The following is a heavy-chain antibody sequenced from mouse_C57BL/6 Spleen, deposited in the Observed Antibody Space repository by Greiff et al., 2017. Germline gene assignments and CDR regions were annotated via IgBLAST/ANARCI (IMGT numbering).Heavy chain of an antibody. D-gene: IGHD6-5*01. CDR2: IRNKANGYTT. Sequence: EVQLQESGGGLVQPGGSLSLSCAASGFTFTDYYMSWVRQPPGKALEWLGFIRNKANGYTTEYSASVKGRFTISRDNSQSILYLQMNALRAEDSATYYCARYEAYRRYFDYWGQGTTLTVSS. V-gene: IGHV7-3*01. J-gene: IGHJ2*01. CDR1: GFTFTDYY. CDR3: ARYEAYRRYFDY.